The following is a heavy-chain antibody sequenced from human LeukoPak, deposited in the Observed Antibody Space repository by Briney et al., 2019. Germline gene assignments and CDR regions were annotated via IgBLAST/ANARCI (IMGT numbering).Heavy chain of an antibody. J-gene: IGHJ6*03. D-gene: IGHD6-6*01. CDR3: ARLDSSSSENYYMDV. CDR2: ISAYNGNT. V-gene: IGHV1-18*01. CDR1: GGTFSSYA. Sequence: ASVKVSCKASGGTFSSYAISWVRQAPGQGLEWMGWISAYNGNTNYAQKLQGRVTMTTDTSTSTAYMELRSLRSDDTAVYYCARLDSSSSENYYMDVWGKGTTVTVSS.